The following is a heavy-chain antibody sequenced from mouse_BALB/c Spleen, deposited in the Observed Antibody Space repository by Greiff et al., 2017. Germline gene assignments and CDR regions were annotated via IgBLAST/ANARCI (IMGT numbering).Heavy chain of an antibody. CDR2: ISNGGGST. J-gene: IGHJ2*01. D-gene: IGHD2-3*01. CDR3: ARHGYYYFDY. V-gene: IGHV5-12-2*01. Sequence: EVQLVESGGGLVQPGGSLKLSCAASGFTFSSYTMSWVRQTPEKRLEWVAYISNGGGSTYYPDTVKGRFTISRDNAKNTLYLQMSSLKSEDTAMYYCARHGYYYFDYWGQGTTLTVSS. CDR1: GFTFSSYT.